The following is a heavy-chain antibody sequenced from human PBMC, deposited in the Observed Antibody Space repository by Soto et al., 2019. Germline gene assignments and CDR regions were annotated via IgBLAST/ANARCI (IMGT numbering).Heavy chain of an antibody. CDR3: AKDTYGSDQRYYYGMDV. V-gene: IGHV3-30*18. CDR2: ISYDGSNE. Sequence: GGSLRLSCAASGFTFSSYGIHWVRQAPGKGLEWVAVISYDGSNEYYAASVKGRFTISRDNSKNTLYLQMNSLRAGETAVYYCAKDTYGSDQRYYYGMDVWGQGTTVTVSS. CDR1: GFTFSSYG. J-gene: IGHJ6*02. D-gene: IGHD3-10*01.